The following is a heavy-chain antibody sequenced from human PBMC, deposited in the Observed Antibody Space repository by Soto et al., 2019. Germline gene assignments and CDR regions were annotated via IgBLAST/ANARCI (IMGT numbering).Heavy chain of an antibody. V-gene: IGHV3-7*01. CDR1: GFTFSSYW. D-gene: IGHD1-1*01. CDR3: ARDVDEGIVIRRGERTPYGMDV. J-gene: IGHJ6*02. Sequence: HGGSLRLSCAASGFTFSSYWMSWVRQAPGKGLEWVANIKQDGSEKYYVDSVKGRFTISRDNAKNSLYLQMNSLRAEDTAVYYCARDVDEGIVIRRGERTPYGMDVWGQGTTVTVSS. CDR2: IKQDGSEK.